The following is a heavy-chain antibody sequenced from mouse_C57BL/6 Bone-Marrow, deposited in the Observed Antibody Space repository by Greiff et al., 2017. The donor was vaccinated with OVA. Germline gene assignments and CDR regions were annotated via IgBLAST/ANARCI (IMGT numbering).Heavy chain of an antibody. CDR1: GYTFTSYW. CDR2: IDPSDSYT. J-gene: IGHJ4*01. D-gene: IGHD1-1*01. Sequence: QVQLQQPGAELVRPGTSVKLSCKASGYTFTSYWMHWVKQRPGQGLEWIGVIDPSDSYTNYNQKFKGKATLTVDTSSSTAYMQLSSLTSEDSAVYYCASSRVLLRPYAMDYWGQGTSVTVSS. CDR3: ASSRVLLRPYAMDY. V-gene: IGHV1-59*01.